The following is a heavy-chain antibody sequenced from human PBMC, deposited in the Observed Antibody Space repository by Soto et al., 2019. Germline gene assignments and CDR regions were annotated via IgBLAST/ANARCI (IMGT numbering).Heavy chain of an antibody. D-gene: IGHD3-16*01. V-gene: IGHV3-48*02. CDR3: AREMGACSDSSCYPGPYDS. CDR1: GFTFTSYS. CDR2: ITSKSTTI. J-gene: IGHJ5*02. Sequence: PGGSLRLSCAASGFTFTSYSMNWVRQAPGQRLEWVSYITSKSTTIKYADSVKGRFTVSRDNAKNSLYLQLNSLRDEDTAVYYCAREMGACSDSSCYPGPYDSWGQGTLVTVSS.